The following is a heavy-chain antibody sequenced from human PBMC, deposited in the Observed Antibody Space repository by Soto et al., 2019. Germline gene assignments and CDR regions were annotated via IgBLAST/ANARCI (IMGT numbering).Heavy chain of an antibody. J-gene: IGHJ6*02. D-gene: IGHD3-10*01. V-gene: IGHV1-69*06. CDR1: GGTFSSYA. Sequence: QVQLVQSGAEVKKPGSSVKVSCKASGGTFSSYAISWVRQAPGQGLEWMGGIIPIFGTANYAQKFQGRVTITADKSTSTAYMELSSLRSEDKAVYYCARVGKVVRGVISYYYGMDVWGQGTTVTVSS. CDR2: IIPIFGTA. CDR3: ARVGKVVRGVISYYYGMDV.